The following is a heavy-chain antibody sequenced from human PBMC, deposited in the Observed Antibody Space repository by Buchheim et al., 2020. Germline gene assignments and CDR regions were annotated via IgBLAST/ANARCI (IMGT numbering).Heavy chain of an antibody. V-gene: IGHV4-39*01. CDR1: GGSISSSSYY. Sequence: QLQLQESGPGLVKPSETLSLTCTVSGGSISSSSYYWGWIRQPPGKGLEWIGEINHSGSTNYNPSLKSRVTISVDTSKNQFSLKLSSVTAADTAVYYCARATVVKSQARYYYYYMDVWGKGTT. D-gene: IGHD4-23*01. CDR3: ARATVVKSQARYYYYYMDV. J-gene: IGHJ6*03. CDR2: INHSGST.